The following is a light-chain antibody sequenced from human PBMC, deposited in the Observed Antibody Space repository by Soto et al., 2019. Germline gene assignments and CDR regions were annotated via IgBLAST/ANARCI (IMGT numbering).Light chain of an antibody. CDR1: SSDIGGYNS. CDR2: EVN. CDR3: SSSAGTNSFVL. Sequence: ALTQPPSASGSPGQSVTISCTGTSSDIGGYNSVSWYQQHPGKAPKLMIYEVNKRPLGVPERFSGSKSGNTASLTVSGLQADDEADYYCSSSAGTNSFVLFGGGTKLTVL. V-gene: IGLV2-8*01. J-gene: IGLJ3*02.